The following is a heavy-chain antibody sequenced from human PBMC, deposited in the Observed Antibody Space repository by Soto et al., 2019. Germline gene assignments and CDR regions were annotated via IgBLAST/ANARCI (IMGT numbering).Heavy chain of an antibody. CDR2: INAGNGNT. CDR3: ARSNTIFGVVIKYYYYYMDV. J-gene: IGHJ6*03. V-gene: IGHV1-3*01. D-gene: IGHD3-3*01. CDR1: GYTFTSYA. Sequence: ASVKVSCKASGYTFTSYAMHWVRQAPGQRLEWMGWINAGNGNTKYSQKFQGRVTITRDTSASTAYMELSSLKSEDTAVYYCARSNTIFGVVIKYYYYYMDVWGKGTTVTVSS.